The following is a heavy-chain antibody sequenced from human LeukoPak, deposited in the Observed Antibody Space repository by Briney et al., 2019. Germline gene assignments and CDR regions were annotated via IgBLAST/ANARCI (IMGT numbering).Heavy chain of an antibody. CDR3: ARQGTQWLTYYYYYYGMDV. CDR1: GGSISSSSYY. CDR2: IYYSGST. Sequence: SPETLSLTCTVSGGSISSSSYYWGWIRQPPGKGLEWIGSIYYSGSTYYNPSLKSRVTIFVDTSKNQFSLKLSSVTAADTAVYYCARQGTQWLTYYYYYYGMDVWGQGTTVTVSS. D-gene: IGHD6-19*01. J-gene: IGHJ6*02. V-gene: IGHV4-39*01.